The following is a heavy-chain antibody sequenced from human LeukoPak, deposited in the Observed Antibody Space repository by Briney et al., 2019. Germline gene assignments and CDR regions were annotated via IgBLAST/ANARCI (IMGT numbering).Heavy chain of an antibody. CDR2: SSSGSTI. CDR1: GFTFSIYE. V-gene: IGHV3-48*03. CDR3: AREDSSGLDY. Sequence: GGSLRLSCAASGFTFSIYEMNWVRQAPGKGLEWVASSSGSTIYYADSVKGRFTISRDNAKNSLYLQMNSLRAEDTAIYYCAREDSSGLDYWGQGTLVTVSS. J-gene: IGHJ4*02. D-gene: IGHD6-19*01.